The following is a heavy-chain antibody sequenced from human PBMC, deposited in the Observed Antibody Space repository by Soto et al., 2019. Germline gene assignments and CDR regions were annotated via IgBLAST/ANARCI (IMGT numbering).Heavy chain of an antibody. D-gene: IGHD6-19*01. CDR2: ISSSGSTI. V-gene: IGHV3-11*01. Sequence: GGSLRLSCAASGFTFSDYYMSWIRQAPGKGLEWVSYISSSGSTIYYADSVKGRFTISRDNAKNPLYLQMNSLRAEDTALYHCARDKRVAVAATSAFDIWGQGTMVTVSS. J-gene: IGHJ3*02. CDR1: GFTFSDYY. CDR3: ARDKRVAVAATSAFDI.